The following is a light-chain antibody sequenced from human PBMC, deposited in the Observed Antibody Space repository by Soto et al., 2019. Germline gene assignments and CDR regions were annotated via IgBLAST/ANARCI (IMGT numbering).Light chain of an antibody. J-gene: IGKJ5*01. CDR3: QQYGNSAPIT. CDR2: GAS. V-gene: IGKV3-20*01. CDR1: QSVSSTY. Sequence: IVLTQSPGNLSLSPGERATLSCRASQSVSSTYLIWYQQKPGQAPRLLIYGASSRATGVPDRFSGGGSGTDFTLTISRLGPEDFAVYYCQQYGNSAPITFGQGTRLEIK.